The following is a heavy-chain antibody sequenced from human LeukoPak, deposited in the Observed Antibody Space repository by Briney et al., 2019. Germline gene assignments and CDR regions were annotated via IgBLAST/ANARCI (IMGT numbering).Heavy chain of an antibody. J-gene: IGHJ6*04. Sequence: SQTLSLTCTVSGGSISSGDYYWSWIRQPPGKGLERIGYIYYSGSTYYNPSLKSRVTISVDTSKNQFSLKLSSVTAADTAVYYCAREGYCSSTSCIGVYGMDVWGKGTTVTVSS. V-gene: IGHV4-30-4*01. CDR3: AREGYCSSTSCIGVYGMDV. CDR1: GGSISSGDYY. D-gene: IGHD2-2*01. CDR2: IYYSGST.